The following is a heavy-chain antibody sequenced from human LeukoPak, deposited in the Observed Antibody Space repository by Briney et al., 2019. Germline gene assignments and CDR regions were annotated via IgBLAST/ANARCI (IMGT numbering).Heavy chain of an antibody. CDR3: TREGVYSPDGSGYHRDAFDI. J-gene: IGHJ3*02. Sequence: SVKVSCKASGGSFNSYVITRVRQAPGQGLGWMGRIIPILNVANFAQKFQGRVTITADKSTNTAHMELSSLRSEDTAVYYCTREGVYSPDGSGYHRDAFDIWGQGTVVTVSS. V-gene: IGHV1-69*04. D-gene: IGHD3-22*01. CDR1: GGSFNSYV. CDR2: IIPILNVA.